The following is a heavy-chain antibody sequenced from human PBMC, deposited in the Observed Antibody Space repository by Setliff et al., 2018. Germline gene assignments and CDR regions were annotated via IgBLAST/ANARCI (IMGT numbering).Heavy chain of an antibody. CDR3: AKLVWLTTWYYMDV. J-gene: IGHJ6*03. CDR1: GFTFSDYY. V-gene: IGHV3-11*03. Sequence: PGGSLRLSCVASGFTFSDYYMSWIRQAPGKGLEHVSFISITSRHYTNYADSVKGRFTISRDNAKTSLYLQMNGLRAEDTAVYYCAKLVWLTTWYYMDVWGKGTTVTVSS. D-gene: IGHD5-18*01. CDR2: ISITSRHYT.